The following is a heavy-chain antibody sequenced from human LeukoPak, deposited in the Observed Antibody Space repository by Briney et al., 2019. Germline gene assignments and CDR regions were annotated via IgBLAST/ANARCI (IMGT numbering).Heavy chain of an antibody. J-gene: IGHJ4*02. V-gene: IGHV3-23*01. CDR3: AKGSKNWGSYYIDY. CDR2: ISGSGSST. D-gene: IGHD7-27*01. Sequence: GGSLRLSCAASGFTFSSYTMSWVRQAPGKGLEWVSAISGSGSSTYFADSVKGRFTISRDNSKNTLYLQMNSLRAEDTAVYYCAKGSKNWGSYYIDYWGQGTLVTVSS. CDR1: GFTFSSYT.